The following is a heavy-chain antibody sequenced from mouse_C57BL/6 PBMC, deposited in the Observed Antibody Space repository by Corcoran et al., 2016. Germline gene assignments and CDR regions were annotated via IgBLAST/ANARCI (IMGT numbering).Heavy chain of an antibody. Sequence: QIQLVQSGPELKKPGETVKISCKAYGYTFTPYGMSWVTQAPGKGLKWMGWINTYSGVPIYADDFKGSFAFSLETSASTAYLQINNRKNEDTATYCCARYPLYDDPFYFYDWGQGTTLTVSS. D-gene: IGHD2-3*01. CDR2: INTYSGVP. CDR1: GYTFTPYG. CDR3: ARYPLYDDPFYFYD. J-gene: IGHJ2*01. V-gene: IGHV9-3*01.